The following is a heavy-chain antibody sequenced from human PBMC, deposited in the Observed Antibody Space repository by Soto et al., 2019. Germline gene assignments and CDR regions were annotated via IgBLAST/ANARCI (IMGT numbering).Heavy chain of an antibody. J-gene: IGHJ4*02. CDR3: AKRPRALLTFDY. CDR1: GFTFSSYG. Sequence: GSLRLSCAASGFTFSSYGMHWVRQAPGKGLEWVSSISDSGGNTYYADSVKGRFTISRDNSKNTLYLQMNSLRAEDTAIYYCAKRPRALLTFDYWGQGTLVTVSS. CDR2: ISDSGGNT. D-gene: IGHD1-26*01. V-gene: IGHV3-23*01.